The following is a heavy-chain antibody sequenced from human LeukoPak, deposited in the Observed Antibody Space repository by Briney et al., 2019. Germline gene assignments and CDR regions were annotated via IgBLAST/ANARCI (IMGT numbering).Heavy chain of an antibody. J-gene: IGHJ4*02. CDR1: GGSISSYY. CDR3: ARESGYDRDFDY. D-gene: IGHD5-12*01. V-gene: IGHV4-59*01. Sequence: SETLSLTCTVSGGSISSYYWSWIRQPPGKGLEGIGYIYYSGSTNYNPSLKSRVTISVDTSKNQFSLKLSSVTAADTAVYYCARESGYDRDFDYWGQGTLVTVSS. CDR2: IYYSGST.